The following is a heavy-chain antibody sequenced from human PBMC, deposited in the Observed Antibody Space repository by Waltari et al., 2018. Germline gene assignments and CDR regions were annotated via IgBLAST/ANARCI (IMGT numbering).Heavy chain of an antibody. CDR2: NYPGDSDT. Sequence: EVQLVQSGAEVKKPGESLKISCKGSGYSFTSYWIGWVRQLPGKGLEWMGINYPGDSDTRYSPAFQGQVTISADKSISTAYLQWSSLKASDTAMYYCARRIAEDQLLWGGWFDPWGQGTLVTVSS. CDR1: GYSFTSYW. D-gene: IGHD2-2*01. J-gene: IGHJ5*02. CDR3: ARRIAEDQLLWGGWFDP. V-gene: IGHV5-51*01.